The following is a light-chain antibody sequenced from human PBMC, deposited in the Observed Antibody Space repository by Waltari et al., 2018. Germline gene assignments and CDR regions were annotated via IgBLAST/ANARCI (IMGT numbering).Light chain of an antibody. CDR3: QHYVRLPAT. CDR2: GAS. J-gene: IGKJ1*01. Sequence: EIVLTQSPGSLSSSPGERVPLPCRASQSVISALAGYQQTPGQAPRLLIFGASNKATGIPYRFSGSGSETDFSLTISRLGPEDFAVYYCQHYVRLPATFGRGTKVEIK. CDR1: QSVISA. V-gene: IGKV3-20*01.